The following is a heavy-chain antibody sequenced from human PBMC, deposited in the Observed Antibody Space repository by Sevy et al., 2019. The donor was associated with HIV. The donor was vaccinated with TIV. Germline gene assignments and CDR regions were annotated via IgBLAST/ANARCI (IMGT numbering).Heavy chain of an antibody. CDR2: IYPGDSDT. CDR3: ARLPVAAAGLYYFDL. V-gene: IGHV5-51*01. CDR1: GYSFSNNW. Sequence: GESLKISCKGIGYSFSNNWIGWVRQMPGKGLEWMGIIYPGDSDTTYTQSFEGQVAISVDKSFGIAYLQWKSLKASDTAIYYCARLPVAAAGLYYFDLWGQGTLVTVSS. D-gene: IGHD6-13*01. J-gene: IGHJ4*02.